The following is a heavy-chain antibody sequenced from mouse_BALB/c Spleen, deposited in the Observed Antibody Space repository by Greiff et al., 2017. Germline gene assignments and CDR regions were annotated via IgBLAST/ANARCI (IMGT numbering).Heavy chain of an antibody. CDR1: GYSIPSGYY. D-gene: IGHD2-14*01. V-gene: IGHV3-6*02. J-gene: IGHJ3*01. CDR2: IRYDGSN. Sequence: EVQLQESGPGLVKPSQSLSLTCSVTGYSIPSGYYWNWIRKFPGNKLEWMGYIRYDGSNNYNPSLKNRISITRDTSKNQFFLKLNSVTTEDTATYDCARYDPAWFAYWGQGTLVTVSA. CDR3: ARYDPAWFAY.